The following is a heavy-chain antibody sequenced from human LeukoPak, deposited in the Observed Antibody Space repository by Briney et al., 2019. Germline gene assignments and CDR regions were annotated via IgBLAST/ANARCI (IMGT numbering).Heavy chain of an antibody. Sequence: GTSLRLSCAASGFTFSSFAIHWVRQAPGKGREWVAVISSDGSNKFYADSVRGRFTISRDNSKNTLNLQMNSLRPEDTAVYYCARDRPVGVPIAISYDLDSWGQGTLVSVSS. J-gene: IGHJ4*02. CDR3: ARDRPVGVPIAISYDLDS. D-gene: IGHD2-2*02. CDR2: ISSDGSNK. V-gene: IGHV3-30*01. CDR1: GFTFSSFA.